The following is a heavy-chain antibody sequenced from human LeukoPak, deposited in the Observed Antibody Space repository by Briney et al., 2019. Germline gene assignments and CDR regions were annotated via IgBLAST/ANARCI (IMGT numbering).Heavy chain of an antibody. V-gene: IGHV3-23*01. D-gene: IGHD3-16*01. Sequence: GGSLRLSCAASGFTFSNYGMSWVRQAPGKGLEWVSGISGGAVSTNYADSVKGRFTISRDNSKNTLYLQMNSLRAEDTAVYYCAREGGTHWGQGTLVTVSS. CDR2: ISGGAVST. CDR3: AREGGTH. J-gene: IGHJ4*02. CDR1: GFTFSNYG.